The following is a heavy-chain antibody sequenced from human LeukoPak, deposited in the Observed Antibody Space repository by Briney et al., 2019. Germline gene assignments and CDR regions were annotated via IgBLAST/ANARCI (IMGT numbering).Heavy chain of an antibody. CDR1: GYTFTSYG. CDR3: ARDLAVLVPAASDY. D-gene: IGHD2-2*01. Sequence: ASVKVSCKASGYTFTSYGISWVRQAPGQGLEWMGWIIAYNGNTNYAQKLQGRVTMTTDTSTSTAYMGLRSLRSDDMAVYYCARDLAVLVPAASDYWGQGTLVTVSS. V-gene: IGHV1-18*03. J-gene: IGHJ4*02. CDR2: IIAYNGNT.